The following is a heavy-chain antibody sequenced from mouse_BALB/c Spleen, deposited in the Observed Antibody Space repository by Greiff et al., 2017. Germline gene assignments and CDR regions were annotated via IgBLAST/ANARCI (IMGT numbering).Heavy chain of an antibody. J-gene: IGHJ1*01. V-gene: IGHV6-6*02. CDR2: IRLKSNNYAT. D-gene: IGHD2-4*01. CDR3: TTIYYEYFDV. CDR1: GFTFSNYW. Sequence: EVKLMESGGGLVQPGGSMKLSCVASGFTFSNYWMNWVRQSPEKGLEWVAEIRLKSNNYATHYAESVKGRFTISRDDSKSSVYLQMNNLRAEDTGIYYCTTIYYEYFDVWGAGTTVTVSS.